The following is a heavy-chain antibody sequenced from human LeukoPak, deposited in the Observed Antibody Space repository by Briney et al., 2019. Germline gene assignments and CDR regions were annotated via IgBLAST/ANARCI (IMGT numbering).Heavy chain of an antibody. V-gene: IGHV1-8*01. D-gene: IGHD6-19*01. CDR2: MNPNSGNT. CDR1: GYTFTSYD. Sequence: ASVKVSCKASGYTFTSYDINWVRQATGQGLELMGLMNPNSGNTGYAQKCQGRGTMTRNTSISTAYMELSSLRYEDTAVYYCATSWLVSPWGQGTLVTVSS. J-gene: IGHJ5*02. CDR3: ATSWLVSP.